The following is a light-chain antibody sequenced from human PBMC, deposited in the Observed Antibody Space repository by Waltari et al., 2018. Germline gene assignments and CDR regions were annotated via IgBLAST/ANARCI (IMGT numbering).Light chain of an antibody. J-gene: IGLJ3*02. CDR2: FTN. CDR3: LLYLSPDSRV. Sequence: QTVVTQEPSISVSPGGTVTLTCGLRSGSVSHSHYPSWYQQTPGQPPRTLIYFTNTRSSGVPDRFSGSILGNKAALTITGAQADDESDYYCLLYLSPDSRVFGGGTRLTVL. V-gene: IGLV8-61*01. CDR1: SGSVSHSHY.